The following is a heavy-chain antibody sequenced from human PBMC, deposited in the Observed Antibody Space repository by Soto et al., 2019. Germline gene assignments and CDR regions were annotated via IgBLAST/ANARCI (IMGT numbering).Heavy chain of an antibody. CDR1: GGSISGYY. V-gene: IGHV4-59*12. CDR3: ARAAVVNNWFDP. Sequence: PSETLSLTCSVSGGSISGYYWSWIRQTPEKGLEWIGYIYYSGSTNYNPSLKSRVTTLIDMSKNQFSLKLNSVTAADTAVYYCARAAVVNNWFDPWGQGTLVTVSS. J-gene: IGHJ5*02. D-gene: IGHD2-21*01. CDR2: IYYSGST.